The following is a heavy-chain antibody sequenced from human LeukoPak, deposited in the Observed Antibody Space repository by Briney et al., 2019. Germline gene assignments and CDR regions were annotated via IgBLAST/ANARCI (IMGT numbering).Heavy chain of an antibody. Sequence: GGSLRLSCAASGFTFSNSAMNWVRQAPGKGLEWVSSINDVGSHIYYADSVRGRFTISRDNAKTSVYLQMNNLRPEDTAVYYCARGPPLYWYFDLWGRGTLVTVSS. V-gene: IGHV3-21*01. CDR3: ARGPPLYWYFDL. CDR1: GFTFSNSA. CDR2: INDVGSHI. J-gene: IGHJ2*01.